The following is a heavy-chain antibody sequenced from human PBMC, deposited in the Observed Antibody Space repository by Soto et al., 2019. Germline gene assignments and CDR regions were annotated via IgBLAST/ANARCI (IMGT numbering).Heavy chain of an antibody. J-gene: IGHJ6*02. CDR3: ARAGNIAAAGTQHYYYGMDV. V-gene: IGHV1-69*13. D-gene: IGHD6-13*01. Sequence: AVKVSCKASGCTFSSYAISWVRQAPGQGLEWMGGIIPIFGTANYAQKFQGRVTITADESTSTAYMELSSLRSEDTAVYYCARAGNIAAAGTQHYYYGMDVWGQGTTVTVSS. CDR2: IIPIFGTA. CDR1: GCTFSSYA.